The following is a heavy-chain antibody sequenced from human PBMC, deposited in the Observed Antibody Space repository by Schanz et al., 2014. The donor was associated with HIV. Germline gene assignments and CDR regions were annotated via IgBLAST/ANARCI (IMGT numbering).Heavy chain of an antibody. CDR3: AKDRNYYESKYRGKGNYYYYYGMDV. D-gene: IGHD3-22*01. Sequence: QVQLVESGGGVVQPGRSLKLSCAASGFTFSNYGMHWVRQAPGKGLEWVAVISYDGRNKCFGDSVKGRFTISRDNSKNSLSLLIKSLRADDAAVYYCAKDRNYYESKYRGKGNYYYYYGMDVWGQGTTVTVSS. J-gene: IGHJ6*02. CDR2: ISYDGRNK. CDR1: GFTFSNYG. V-gene: IGHV3-30*18.